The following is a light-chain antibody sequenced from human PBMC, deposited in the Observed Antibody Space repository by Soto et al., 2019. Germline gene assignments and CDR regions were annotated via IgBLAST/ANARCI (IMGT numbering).Light chain of an antibody. CDR2: GGS. Sequence: EIVMTQSPATLSVSPGERATLSCRASQSVSSKLAWFQQKPGQAPSLLIYGGSTRATGVPVRFSGSGSGTEFTLTINSLQSEDFAVYYCQQYNNWPHTFGQGTKVDIK. V-gene: IGKV3-15*01. CDR3: QQYNNWPHT. CDR1: QSVSSK. J-gene: IGKJ2*01.